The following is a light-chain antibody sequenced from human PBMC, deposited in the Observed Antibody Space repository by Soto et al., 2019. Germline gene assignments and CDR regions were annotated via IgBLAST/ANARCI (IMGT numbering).Light chain of an antibody. CDR2: EVS. Sequence: QSVLTHPPSVSWSPGHSVTISFTGTITYFVGYNRVSWYQQPPGTAPKLMIYEVSKRPSGVPDRFSGSKSGKTASLTISGIQAADEADYYCSLYTSENAYVFGTGTKVTVL. CDR3: SLYTSENAYV. J-gene: IGLJ1*01. CDR1: ITYFVGYNR. V-gene: IGLV2-18*01.